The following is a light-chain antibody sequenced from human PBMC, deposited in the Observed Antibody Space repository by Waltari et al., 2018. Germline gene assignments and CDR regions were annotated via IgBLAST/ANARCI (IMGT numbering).Light chain of an antibody. Sequence: QSALTQPPSASASPGQSAPIPCPGTTSDLGGSNHVSWFQHHPGKAPQLMIYEVTKRPSGVPDRFSGSKSGNTASLTVSGLQAEDEADYYCSSYAGSDTWRYVFGTGTKVTVL. CDR1: TSDLGGSNH. CDR2: EVT. J-gene: IGLJ1*01. V-gene: IGLV2-8*01. CDR3: SSYAGSDTWRYV.